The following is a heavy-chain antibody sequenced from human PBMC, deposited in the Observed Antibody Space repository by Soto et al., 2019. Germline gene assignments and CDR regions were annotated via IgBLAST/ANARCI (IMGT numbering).Heavy chain of an antibody. CDR2: IYYGGST. D-gene: IGHD2-2*01. Sequence: QLQLQDSGPGLVKPSETLSLTCTVSADSIRRSNYYWGWIRPRAGKGLEWIGNIYYGGSTYYSSALKGRVIISVDTSRNQFSLRLRPATAADTALYYCERMPGLVWGQGTLITVSS. V-gene: IGHV4-39*01. J-gene: IGHJ4*02. CDR1: ADSIRRSNYY. CDR3: ERMPGLV.